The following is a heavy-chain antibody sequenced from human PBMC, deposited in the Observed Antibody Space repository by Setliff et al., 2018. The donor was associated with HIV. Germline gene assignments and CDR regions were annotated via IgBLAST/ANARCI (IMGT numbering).Heavy chain of an antibody. V-gene: IGHV3-7*01. CDR1: GFTFSVYG. D-gene: IGHD5-12*01. CDR3: ARDWRHGYDLNFDY. J-gene: IGHJ4*02. CDR2: VKQDGTET. Sequence: GGSLRLSCAGSGFTFSVYGMHWVRQAPGKGLESVANVKQDGTETLYVDSVKGRFTISRDNAKNSLYLQMNSLRAEDTAMYYCARDWRHGYDLNFDYWGQGTLVTVSS.